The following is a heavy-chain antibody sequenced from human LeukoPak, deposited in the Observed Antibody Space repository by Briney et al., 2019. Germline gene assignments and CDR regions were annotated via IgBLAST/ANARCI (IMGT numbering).Heavy chain of an antibody. Sequence: SETLSLTCTVSSYSISSGYYWTWLRQPPGEGLEWIGSTNSNGHTYYSPSLKSRVFISVDTSKNQFSLRLTSVTAADTAVYYCAREAAGGHNWFDPWGQGTLVTVSS. J-gene: IGHJ5*02. CDR3: AREAAGGHNWFDP. CDR1: SYSISSGYY. V-gene: IGHV4-38-2*02. CDR2: TNSNGHT. D-gene: IGHD6-13*01.